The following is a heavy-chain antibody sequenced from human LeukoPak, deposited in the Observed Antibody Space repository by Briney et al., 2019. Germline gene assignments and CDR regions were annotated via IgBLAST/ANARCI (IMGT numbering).Heavy chain of an antibody. D-gene: IGHD2-2*01. J-gene: IGHJ6*02. V-gene: IGHV1-69*04. Sequence: APVKVSCKASGGTFSSYAISWVRQAPGQGLEWMGRIIPIFGIANYAQKFQGRVTITADKSTSTAYMELSSLRSEDTAVYYCATQVGYCSSTSCLYYYGMDVWGQGTTVTVSS. CDR1: GGTFSSYA. CDR3: ATQVGYCSSTSCLYYYGMDV. CDR2: IIPIFGIA.